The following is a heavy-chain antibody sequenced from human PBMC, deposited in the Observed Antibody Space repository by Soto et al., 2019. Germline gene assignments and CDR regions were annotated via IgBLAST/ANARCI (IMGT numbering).Heavy chain of an antibody. J-gene: IGHJ6*02. Sequence: QVQLVQSGAEVKQPGSSVKVSCKASGGTFSSYAISWVRQAPGQGLEWMGGISPIFGTANYAQKFQGRVTITADESTSAADMGLHSRRSEDTAAYFCARDVTTGYYDYEMDVWGQGTTVTVSS. V-gene: IGHV1-69*12. D-gene: IGHD4-17*01. CDR2: ISPIFGTA. CDR1: GGTFSSYA. CDR3: ARDVTTGYYDYEMDV.